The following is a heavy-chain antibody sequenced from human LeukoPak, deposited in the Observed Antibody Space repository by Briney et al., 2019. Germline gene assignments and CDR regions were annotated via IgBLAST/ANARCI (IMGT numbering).Heavy chain of an antibody. Sequence: GGSLRLSCAASGSTFSSYAMHWVRQAPGKGLEYVSAISSNGGSTYYANSVKGRFTISRDNSKNTLYLQMGSLRAEDMAVYYCARAHRPYYDILSYFDYWGQGTLVTVSS. V-gene: IGHV3-64*01. J-gene: IGHJ4*02. CDR2: ISSNGGST. CDR1: GSTFSSYA. CDR3: ARAHRPYYDILSYFDY. D-gene: IGHD3-9*01.